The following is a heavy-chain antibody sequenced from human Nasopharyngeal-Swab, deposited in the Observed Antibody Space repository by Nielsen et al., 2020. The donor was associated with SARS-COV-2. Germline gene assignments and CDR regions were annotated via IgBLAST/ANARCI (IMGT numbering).Heavy chain of an antibody. CDR1: GFIFSSYA. CDR2: ISGSGGST. D-gene: IGHD5-12*01. V-gene: IGHV3-23*01. J-gene: IGHJ3*02. Sequence: GGSLRLSCAASGFIFSSYAMSWVRQAPGKGLEWVSAISGSGGSTYYADSVKGRFTISRDNAKNSLYLQMNSLRAEDTAVYYCAREVPYSGHDDAFDIWGQGTMVTVSA. CDR3: AREVPYSGHDDAFDI.